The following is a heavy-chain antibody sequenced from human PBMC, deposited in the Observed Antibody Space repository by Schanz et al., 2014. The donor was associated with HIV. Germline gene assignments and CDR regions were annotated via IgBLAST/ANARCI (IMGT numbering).Heavy chain of an antibody. J-gene: IGHJ6*02. CDR2: ISWDSDII. V-gene: IGHV3-9*01. Sequence: EVQLVESGGGLAQPGRSLRLSCAASGFTFDDYAMHWVRPAPGKGLEWVSSISWDSDIIGYADSVKGRFTISRDNAKNSLYMQMNSLRGDDTALYYCAKAYSTSRPYSMDIWGQGTTVTVSS. CDR1: GFTFDDYA. CDR3: AKAYSTSRPYSMDI. D-gene: IGHD6-6*01.